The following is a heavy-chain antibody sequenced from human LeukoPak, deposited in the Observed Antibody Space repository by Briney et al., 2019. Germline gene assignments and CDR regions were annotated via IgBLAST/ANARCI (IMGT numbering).Heavy chain of an antibody. J-gene: IGHJ4*02. V-gene: IGHV3-13*01. D-gene: IGHD6-13*01. CDR1: GFTFSSYD. Sequence: GGSLRLSCAASGFTFSSYDMHWVRQATGKGLEWVSAIGTAGDTYYPGSVKGRFTTSRENAKNSLYLQMNSLRAEDTAVYYCTRRPYSSSWYYFDYWGQGTLVTVSS. CDR3: TRRPYSSSWYYFDY. CDR2: IGTAGDT.